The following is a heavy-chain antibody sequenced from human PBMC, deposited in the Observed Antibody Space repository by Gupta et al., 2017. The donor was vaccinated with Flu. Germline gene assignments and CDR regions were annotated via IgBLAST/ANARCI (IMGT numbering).Heavy chain of an antibody. CDR3: TTETRGGTVTSAPEDFDI. V-gene: IGHV3-53*01. Sequence: MSWVCQAPGKGLGWISVIYSNEMTVTADYVRGRFNISRDNAQTIVYLQMERLSAEATAVYYCTTETRGGTVTSAPEDFDIWRRGTRGTVSS. CDR2: IYSNEMT. D-gene: IGHD4-17*01. J-gene: IGHJ3*02.